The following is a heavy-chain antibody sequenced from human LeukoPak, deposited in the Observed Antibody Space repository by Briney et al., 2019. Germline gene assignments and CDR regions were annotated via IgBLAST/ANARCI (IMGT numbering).Heavy chain of an antibody. CDR2: ISGSGGST. Sequence: GGSLRLSCAASGFTFSNYAISWVRQAPGKGLEWVSAISGSGGSTYYADSVKGRFTISRDNSKNTLYLQMNSLRAEDTAVYYCAAVDVDTAFPWGQGTLVTVSS. J-gene: IGHJ5*02. D-gene: IGHD5-18*01. V-gene: IGHV3-23*01. CDR3: AAVDVDTAFP. CDR1: GFTFSNYA.